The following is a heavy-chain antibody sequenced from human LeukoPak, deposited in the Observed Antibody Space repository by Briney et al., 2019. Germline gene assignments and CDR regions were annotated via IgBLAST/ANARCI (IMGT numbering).Heavy chain of an antibody. CDR2: ISGSGGST. CDR3: AKDLDAQGDYGDYTPFDY. CDR1: GFTLSSYA. Sequence: GGSLRLSCAAPGFTLSSYAMSWVRQAPGKGLEWVSAISGSGGSTYYADSVKGRFTISRDNSKNTLYLQMNSLRAEDTAVYYRAKDLDAQGDYGDYTPFDYWGQGTLVTVSS. V-gene: IGHV3-23*01. J-gene: IGHJ4*02. D-gene: IGHD4-17*01.